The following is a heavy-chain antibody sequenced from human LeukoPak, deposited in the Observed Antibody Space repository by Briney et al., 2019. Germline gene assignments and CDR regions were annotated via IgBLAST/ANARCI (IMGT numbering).Heavy chain of an antibody. J-gene: IGHJ4*02. CDR1: GFTFSSYG. D-gene: IGHD5-12*01. CDR2: ISYDGSNK. Sequence: GGSLRLSCAASGFTFSSYGMHWVRQAPGKGLEWVAVISYDGSNKYYADSVKGRFTISRDNSKNTLYLQMNSLRAEDTAVYYCAKDRVSGYDYFDYWGQGILVTVSS. V-gene: IGHV3-30*18. CDR3: AKDRVSGYDYFDY.